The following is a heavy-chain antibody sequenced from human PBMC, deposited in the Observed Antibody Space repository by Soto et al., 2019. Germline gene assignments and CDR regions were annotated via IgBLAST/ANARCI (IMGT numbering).Heavy chain of an antibody. CDR2: INAGNGNT. V-gene: IGHV1-3*01. CDR1: GYTLTNYA. D-gene: IGHD6-13*01. J-gene: IGHJ4*02. CDR3: ARDLQQLVGFGY. Sequence: GASVKVSCKASGYTLTNYAMPWVRQAPGQRLEWMGWINAGNGNTKYSQKFQGRVTITRDTSASTAYMELSSLRSEDTAVYYCARDLQQLVGFGYWGQGTLVTVSS.